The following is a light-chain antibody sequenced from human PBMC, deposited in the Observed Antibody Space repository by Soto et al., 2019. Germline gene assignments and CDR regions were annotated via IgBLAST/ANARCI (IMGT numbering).Light chain of an antibody. CDR3: CASALRSTLE. J-gene: IGLJ2*01. V-gene: IGLV2-23*01. Sequence: QSVLPQPASVSVYPGQSITISCTGTSSDVGNYNLVSWYQQYSGKAPKLMIYEGGKRPSGVSNRFSGSKSCNTASLTISGLQAEDEADHYACASALRSTLEFGGGTQLTVL. CDR2: EGG. CDR1: SSDVGNYNL.